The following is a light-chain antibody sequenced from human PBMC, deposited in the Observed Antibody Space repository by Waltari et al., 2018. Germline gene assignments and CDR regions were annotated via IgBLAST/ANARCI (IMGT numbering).Light chain of an antibody. CDR3: QQSYSTPFMYT. V-gene: IGKV1-39*01. CDR1: QSISSY. J-gene: IGKJ2*01. Sequence: DIQMTQSPSSLSAPVGDRVTITCRASQSISSYLNWYQQKPGKAPKLLIYAESSLQSGVPSRFSGSGSGTDFTLTISSLQPEDFATYYCQQSYSTPFMYTFGQGTKLEIK. CDR2: AES.